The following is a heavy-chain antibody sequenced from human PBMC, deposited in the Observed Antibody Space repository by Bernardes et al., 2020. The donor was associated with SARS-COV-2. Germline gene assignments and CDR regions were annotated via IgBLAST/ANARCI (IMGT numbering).Heavy chain of an antibody. D-gene: IGHD1-7*01. J-gene: IGHJ6*02. CDR3: ARGPNSSWNFGRYYYGMDV. V-gene: IGHV3-13*01. Sequence: GGSLRLSCAASGFNIRTYGMHWVRQATGKGLEWVSTIGAAGDTYYSGSVKGRFTISRDNAKSSLYLQMNSLRAGDTAVYYCARGPNSSWNFGRYYYGMDVWGQGTTVTVSS. CDR2: IGAAGDT. CDR1: GFNIRTYG.